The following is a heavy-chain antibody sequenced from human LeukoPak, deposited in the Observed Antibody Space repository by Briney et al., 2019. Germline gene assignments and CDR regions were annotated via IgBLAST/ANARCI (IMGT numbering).Heavy chain of an antibody. V-gene: IGHV3-48*03. Sequence: GGSLRLSCAASGLTFSSYEMNWVRQAPGKGLEGVSYISSSGSTIYYADSVKGRFTISRDNAKNSLYLQMNSLRAEDTAVYYCARDGEVGYFDSSNFYDYWGQGTLVTVSS. J-gene: IGHJ4*02. D-gene: IGHD3-22*01. CDR2: ISSSGSTI. CDR1: GLTFSSYE. CDR3: ARDGEVGYFDSSNFYDY.